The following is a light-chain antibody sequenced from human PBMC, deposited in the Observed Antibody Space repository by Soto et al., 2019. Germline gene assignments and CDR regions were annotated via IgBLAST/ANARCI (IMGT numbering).Light chain of an antibody. V-gene: IGKV1-5*03. J-gene: IGKJ1*01. CDR3: QHYNSYSEA. Sequence: DIQMTQSPSTLSGSVGDRVTITCRASQTISSWLAWYQQKTGKAPKLLIYKSSTLKSGVPSRFSGSGSGTEFTLTISRLQPDEFATYYFQHYNSYSEAFGQGTKVELK. CDR2: KSS. CDR1: QTISSW.